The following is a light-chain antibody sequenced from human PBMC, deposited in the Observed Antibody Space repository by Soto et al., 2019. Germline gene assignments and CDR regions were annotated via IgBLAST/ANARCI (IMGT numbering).Light chain of an antibody. V-gene: IGKV3D-15*01. CDR3: QQYTNWPPNT. J-gene: IGKJ5*01. Sequence: EIVLTQSPGTLSLSPGDRATLSCRASQSVSSYLAWYQQKPGQAPRLLIYDASNRATGIPARFSGSGSGTEFTLTISSLQSEDFAVYYCQQYTNWPPNTFGQGTRLEIK. CDR2: DAS. CDR1: QSVSSY.